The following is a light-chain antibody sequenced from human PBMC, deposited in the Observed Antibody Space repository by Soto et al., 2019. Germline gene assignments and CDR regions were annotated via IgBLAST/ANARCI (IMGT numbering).Light chain of an antibody. CDR2: ASV. Sequence: EIVLTQSPGSPSLSPGERATLSCKNSQSDGSNFVAWYEXKPGQAPRLXIYASVXXATGIPDRLSGSESGTDVTLTINRLEPEDFAVYYCQLDGTSPPFGQGTRLEIK. V-gene: IGKV3-20*01. J-gene: IGKJ5*01. CDR1: QSDGSNF. CDR3: QLDGTSPP.